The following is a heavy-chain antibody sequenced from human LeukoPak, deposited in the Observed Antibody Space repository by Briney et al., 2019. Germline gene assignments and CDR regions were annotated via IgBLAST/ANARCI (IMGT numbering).Heavy chain of an antibody. CDR3: ARENTAKVTIDY. CDR1: GGSISSGSYF. Sequence: PSQTLSLTCAVSGGSISSGSYFWSWIRQPAGKGLEWIGRIYTSGSNNYNPSLKSRVTISVDTSKTQFSLKLSSVTAADTAVYYCARENTAKVTIDYWGQGTLVTVSS. J-gene: IGHJ4*02. V-gene: IGHV4-61*02. CDR2: IYTSGSN. D-gene: IGHD5-18*01.